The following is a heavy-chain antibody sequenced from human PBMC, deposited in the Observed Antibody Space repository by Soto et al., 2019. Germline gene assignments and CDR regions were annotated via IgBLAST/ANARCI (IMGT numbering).Heavy chain of an antibody. Sequence: QVQLVQSGAEVKKPGASVKVSCKASGYTFTGYYMHWVRQAPGQGLEWMGWINPNSGGRNYAQKCQGLVNMTRDTSSSAAYMELSMLRSDDTAVYCWARGREVVPAAILSRYYYYGMDVWGQGTTGTVSS. CDR2: INPNSGGR. D-gene: IGHD2-2*01. CDR3: ARGREVVPAAILSRYYYYGMDV. V-gene: IGHV1-2*04. CDR1: GYTFTGYY. J-gene: IGHJ6*02.